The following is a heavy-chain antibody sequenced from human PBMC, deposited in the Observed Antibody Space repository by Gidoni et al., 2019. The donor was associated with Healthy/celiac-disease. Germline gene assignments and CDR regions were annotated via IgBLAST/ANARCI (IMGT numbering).Heavy chain of an antibody. CDR1: GASVSRHSAA. J-gene: IGHJ5*02. CDR3: ARGVLDQQLVPDNWFDP. V-gene: IGHV6-1*01. D-gene: IGHD6-13*01. Sequence: QVQLQQSGPGLVKPSQTLSLTCAISGASVSRHSAAWNWLRQSPSRGLEWLGRTYYRSRWYNDYAVSVKSRITINPDTSKNQFSLQLNSVTPEDTAVYYCARGVLDQQLVPDNWFDPWGQGILVSVSS. CDR2: TYYRSRWYN.